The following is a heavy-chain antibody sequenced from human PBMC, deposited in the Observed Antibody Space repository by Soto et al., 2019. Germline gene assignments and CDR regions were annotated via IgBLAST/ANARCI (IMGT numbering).Heavy chain of an antibody. CDR1: GGSISLNY. CDR2: VYNSGST. D-gene: IGHD1-1*01. CDR3: ASGRESYSWNDVGY. Sequence: SETLSLTCTVCGGSISLNYWSWIRQPPGKGLEWIGAVYNSGSTNYNPSLKSRVTISVDTSKNQFSLKLSAVTAADTAVHYRASGRESYSWNDVGYWGQGTLVTVSS. V-gene: IGHV4-59*01. J-gene: IGHJ4*03.